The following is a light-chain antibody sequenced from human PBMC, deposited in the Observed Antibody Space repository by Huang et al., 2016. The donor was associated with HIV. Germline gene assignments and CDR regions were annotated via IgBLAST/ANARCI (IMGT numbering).Light chain of an antibody. CDR1: QRINTY. Sequence: DIQMTRSPSSLSASVGESVPITCRESQRINTYVNWYQQKPGKAPKLLIHAASNLQSGVPSRFSGSGSGTDFTLTITSLQPEDFATYYCQHSFRPLFTFGPGTKVDIK. V-gene: IGKV1-39*01. J-gene: IGKJ3*01. CDR2: AAS. CDR3: QHSFRPLFT.